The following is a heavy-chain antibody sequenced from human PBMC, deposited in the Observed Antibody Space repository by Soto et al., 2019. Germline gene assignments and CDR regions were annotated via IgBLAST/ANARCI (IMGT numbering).Heavy chain of an antibody. CDR3: ARREQLGNITIWGPRSYGLDV. CDR2: SNPYSGNT. D-gene: IGHD3-3*01. V-gene: IGHV1-8*01. J-gene: IGHJ6*02. Sequence: QVQLVQSGAEVKKPGASVKVSCKASGYTFINYDINWVRQATGQGLEWMGWSNPYSGNTGYAQKFQGRVTMTRDTSITTAYMELSSRRSEDTAVYYCARREQLGNITIWGPRSYGLDVWGQGTTVTVSS. CDR1: GYTFINYD.